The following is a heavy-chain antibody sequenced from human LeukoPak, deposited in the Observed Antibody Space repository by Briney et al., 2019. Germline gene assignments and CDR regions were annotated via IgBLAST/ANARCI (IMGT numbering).Heavy chain of an antibody. CDR1: GFTFSSYW. D-gene: IGHD3-3*01. Sequence: GGSLRLSCAASGFTFSSYWMHWVRQAPGKGLVWVSRINTDGSSTNYADSVKGRFTISRDNAKNTLYLQMNSLRAEDTAVYYCARGRPYYDFWSGYYSPKGNWFDPWGQGTLVTVSS. CDR2: INTDGSST. CDR3: ARGRPYYDFWSGYYSPKGNWFDP. J-gene: IGHJ5*02. V-gene: IGHV3-74*01.